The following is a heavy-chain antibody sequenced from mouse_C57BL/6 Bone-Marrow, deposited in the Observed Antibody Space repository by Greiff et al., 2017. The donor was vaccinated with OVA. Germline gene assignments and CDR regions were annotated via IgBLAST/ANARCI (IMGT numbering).Heavy chain of an antibody. Sequence: QVQLQQPGAELVKPGASVKLSCKASGYTFTSYWMHWVKQRPGQGLEWIGMIHPNSGSTNYNEKFKSKATLTVDKSSSTAYMQLSSLTSEDSAVYYCARYYGNPAWFAYWGQGTLVTVSA. CDR3: ARYYGNPAWFAY. CDR2: IHPNSGST. CDR1: GYTFTSYW. D-gene: IGHD2-1*01. J-gene: IGHJ3*01. V-gene: IGHV1-64*01.